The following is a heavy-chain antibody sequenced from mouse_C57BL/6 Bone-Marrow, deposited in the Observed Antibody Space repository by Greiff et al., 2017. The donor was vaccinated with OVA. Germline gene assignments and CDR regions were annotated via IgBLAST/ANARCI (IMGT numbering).Heavy chain of an antibody. CDR2: INPNNGGT. Sequence: EVQLQQSGPELVKPGASVKIPRKASGYTFTDYNMDWVKQSHGKSLEWIGDINPNNGGTIYNQKFKGKATLTVDKSSSTAYMELRSLTSEDTAVYYCASGYSKKRTWFAYWGQGTLVTVSA. CDR1: GYTFTDYN. CDR3: ASGYSKKRTWFAY. D-gene: IGHD2-5*01. V-gene: IGHV1-18*01. J-gene: IGHJ3*01.